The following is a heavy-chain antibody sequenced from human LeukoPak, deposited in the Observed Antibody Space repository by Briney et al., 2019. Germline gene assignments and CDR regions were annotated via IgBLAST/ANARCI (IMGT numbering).Heavy chain of an antibody. Sequence: ASVKVSCKASGYSFTSYYIHWVRQAPGQGLEWMGIINPRGGSRSYPQNFQGRVTMTRDTSTSTVHMELSSLRSDDTAVYYCAGDKGVVPAAAMFYLDYWGQGTLVTVSS. J-gene: IGHJ4*02. CDR3: AGDKGVVPAAAMFYLDY. CDR1: GYSFTSYY. V-gene: IGHV1-46*01. CDR2: INPRGGSR. D-gene: IGHD2-2*01.